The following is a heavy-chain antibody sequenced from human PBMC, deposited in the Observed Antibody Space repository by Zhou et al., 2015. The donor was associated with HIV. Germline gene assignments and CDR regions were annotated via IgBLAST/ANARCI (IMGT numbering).Heavy chain of an antibody. D-gene: IGHD3-3*01. V-gene: IGHV1-69*01. CDR2: IIPIFGTA. J-gene: IGHJ6*03. CDR3: ARGASEIGYYDFWSGYYYYYYMDV. Sequence: QVQLVQSGAEVKKPGSSVKVSCKASGGTFSSYAISWVRQAPGQGLEWMGGIIPIFGTANYAQKFQGRVTITADESTSTAYMELSSLRSEDTAVYYCARGASEIGYYDFWSGYYYYYYMDVWGKGTTVTVSS. CDR1: GGTFSSYA.